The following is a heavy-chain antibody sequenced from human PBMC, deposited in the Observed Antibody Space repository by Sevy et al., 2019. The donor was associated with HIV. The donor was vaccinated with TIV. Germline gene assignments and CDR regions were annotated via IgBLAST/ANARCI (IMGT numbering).Heavy chain of an antibody. CDR3: ARAPTDFWTGGMDV. Sequence: ASVKVSCKASGYAFTGYYIHWVRQAPGQGLEWMGRINPISGGTDDSQKFQGRVTMSRDTSISTAYMDVTRLRSDDTAVYYCARAPTDFWTGGMDVWGQGTVVTGSS. J-gene: IGHJ6*02. V-gene: IGHV1-2*06. CDR2: INPISGGT. CDR1: GYAFTGYY. D-gene: IGHD3-3*01.